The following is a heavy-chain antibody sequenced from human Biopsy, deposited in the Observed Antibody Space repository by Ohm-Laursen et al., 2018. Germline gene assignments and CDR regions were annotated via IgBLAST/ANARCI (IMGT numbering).Heavy chain of an antibody. D-gene: IGHD3-10*01. V-gene: IGHV3-21*01. Sequence: SLRLSCAASGFTLSSYSMNWVRQTPGKGLEWVSNISSSSDNIYYVDSVKGRFTISRDNAKNSLYLQMNSLRAEDTAVYYCARSRGNSGIATIYYYGMDVWGQGTTVTVSS. CDR3: ARSRGNSGIATIYYYGMDV. J-gene: IGHJ6*02. CDR1: GFTLSSYS. CDR2: ISSSSDNI.